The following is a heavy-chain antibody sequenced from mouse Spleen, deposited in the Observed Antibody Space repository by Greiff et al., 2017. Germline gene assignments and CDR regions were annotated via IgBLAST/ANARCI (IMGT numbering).Heavy chain of an antibody. CDR2: INPNNGGT. J-gene: IGHJ3*01. D-gene: IGHD2-14*01. CDR1: GYTFTDYN. Sequence: EVKLQESGPELVKPGASVKIPCKASGYTFTDYNMDWVKQSHGKSLEWIGDINPNNGGTIYNQKFKGKATLTVDKSSSTAYMELRSLTSEDTAVYYCARGRYDEAWFAYWGQGTLVTVSA. V-gene: IGHV1-18*01. CDR3: ARGRYDEAWFAY.